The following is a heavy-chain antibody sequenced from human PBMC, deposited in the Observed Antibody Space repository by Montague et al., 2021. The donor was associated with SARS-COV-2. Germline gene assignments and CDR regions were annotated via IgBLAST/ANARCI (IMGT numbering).Heavy chain of an antibody. CDR2: IHPYGHT. Sequence: SETLSLTCDVDSGPLSAYYWSWVRQPPGKGLEWIGEIHPYGHTSYNPYRMRRVPLSLGASSNPFPLKLTPVTAADTAVYYCARGLDHNKGGDYWGQGILVIVSS. J-gene: IGHJ4*02. V-gene: IGHV4-34*01. CDR1: SGPLSAYY. CDR3: ARGLDHNKGGDY. D-gene: IGHD3-16*01.